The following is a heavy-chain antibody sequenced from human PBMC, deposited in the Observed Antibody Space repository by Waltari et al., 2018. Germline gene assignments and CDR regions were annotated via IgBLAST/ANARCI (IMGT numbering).Heavy chain of an antibody. CDR1: GGTFSSYA. J-gene: IGHJ6*02. CDR3: ARGEDSSSWTSYYYYGMDV. V-gene: IGHV1-69*01. Sequence: QVQLVQSGAEVKKPGSSVKVSCKASGGTFSSYAISWVRQAPGQGLEWMGGIIPILGTANYAQKFQGRVTITADESTSTAYMELSSLRSEDMAVYYCARGEDSSSWTSYYYYGMDVWGQGTTVTVSS. CDR2: IIPILGTA. D-gene: IGHD6-6*01.